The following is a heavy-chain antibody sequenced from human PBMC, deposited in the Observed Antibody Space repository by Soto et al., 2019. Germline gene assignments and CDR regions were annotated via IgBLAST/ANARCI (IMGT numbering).Heavy chain of an antibody. Sequence: EVRLVESGGGLVKPGGSLRLSCEGTGLDFSTYSMNWVRQAPGKGLEWVSSISSTSSYIYYADSVKGRFTVSRDNAKNSLYLEMNSLRAEDTAIYFCARDDLVVPRVNFDFWGQGTPVTVSS. J-gene: IGHJ4*02. CDR1: GLDFSTYS. CDR2: ISSTSSYI. V-gene: IGHV3-21*01. D-gene: IGHD2-15*01. CDR3: ARDDLVVPRVNFDF.